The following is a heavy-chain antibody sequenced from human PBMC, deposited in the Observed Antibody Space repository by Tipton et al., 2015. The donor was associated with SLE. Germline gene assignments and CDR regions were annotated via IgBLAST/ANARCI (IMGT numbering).Heavy chain of an antibody. CDR3: ARGIFGKNI. J-gene: IGHJ3*02. D-gene: IGHD3-3*01. CDR2: ISSSSTI. Sequence: SLRLSCAASGFTFSSYSMNWVRQAPGKGLEWVSYISSSSTIYYADSVKGRFTISRDNAKNSLYLQMNSLRAEDTAVYYCARGIFGKNIWGQGTMVTVSS. CDR1: GFTFSSYS. V-gene: IGHV3-48*01.